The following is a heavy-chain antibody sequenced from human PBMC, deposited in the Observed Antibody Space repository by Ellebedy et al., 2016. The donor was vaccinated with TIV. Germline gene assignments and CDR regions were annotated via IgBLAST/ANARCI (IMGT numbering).Heavy chain of an antibody. V-gene: IGHV5-51*01. CDR2: IYPGDSDT. J-gene: IGHJ6*03. CDR1: GYSFTSYW. Sequence: GESLKISXKGSGYSFTSYWIGWVRQMPGKGLEWMGIIYPGDSDTRYSPSFQGQVTISADKSISTAYLQWSSLKASDTAMYYCARHFNPLRHPSAQNMDVWGKGTTVTVSS. CDR3: ARHFNPLRHPSAQNMDV. D-gene: IGHD5-12*01.